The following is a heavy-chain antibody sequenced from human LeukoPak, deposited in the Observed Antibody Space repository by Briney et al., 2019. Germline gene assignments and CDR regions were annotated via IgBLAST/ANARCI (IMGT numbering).Heavy chain of an antibody. Sequence: ASVKVCCKASGYSFTSYYMHWVRQAPGQGLEWMGIINPSGGSTSYAQKFQGRVTMTRDTSTSTVYMELSSLGSEDTAVYYCARDIVVVVAQPNYYYGMDVWGQGTTVTVSS. CDR2: INPSGGST. CDR1: GYSFTSYY. CDR3: ARDIVVVVAQPNYYYGMDV. D-gene: IGHD2-15*01. J-gene: IGHJ6*02. V-gene: IGHV1-46*01.